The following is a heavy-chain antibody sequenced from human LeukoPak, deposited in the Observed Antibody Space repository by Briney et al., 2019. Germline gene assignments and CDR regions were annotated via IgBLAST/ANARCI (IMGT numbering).Heavy chain of an antibody. CDR2: ISGSGGST. D-gene: IGHD5-18*01. Sequence: GGSLRLSCAASGFTFSSYGMSWVRQAPGKGLEWVSAISGSGGSTYYADSVKGRFTISRDNSNNTLYLQMNSLRAEDTAVYYCAKRTGRDTREYWGQGTLVTVSS. J-gene: IGHJ4*02. CDR3: AKRTGRDTREY. V-gene: IGHV3-23*01. CDR1: GFTFSSYG.